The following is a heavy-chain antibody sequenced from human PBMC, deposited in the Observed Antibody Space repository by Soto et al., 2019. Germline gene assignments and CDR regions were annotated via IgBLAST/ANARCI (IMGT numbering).Heavy chain of an antibody. CDR1: GGSISSYY. J-gene: IGHJ5*02. V-gene: IGHV4-59*01. Sequence: SETLSLTCTVSGGSISSYYWSWIRQPPGKGLEWIGYIYYSGSTNYNPSLKSRVTISVDTSKNQFSLKLSSVTAADTAVYYCARGRWGYDFWSGYSWFDPWGQGTLVTVSS. CDR3: ARGRWGYDFWSGYSWFDP. D-gene: IGHD3-3*01. CDR2: IYYSGST.